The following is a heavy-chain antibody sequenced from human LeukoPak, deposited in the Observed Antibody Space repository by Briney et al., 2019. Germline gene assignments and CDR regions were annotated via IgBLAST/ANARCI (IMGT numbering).Heavy chain of an antibody. Sequence: QPGGSLRLSCAASGFTFSGSAMHWVRQASGKGLEWVGRTRSKANSYATAYAASVKGRFTISRDDSKNTAYLQMNSLKTEDTAVYYCTRTVGYNWFDPWGQEPWSPSPQ. CDR1: GFTFSGSA. J-gene: IGHJ5*02. V-gene: IGHV3-73*01. CDR3: TRTVGYNWFDP. D-gene: IGHD1-26*01. CDR2: TRSKANSYAT.